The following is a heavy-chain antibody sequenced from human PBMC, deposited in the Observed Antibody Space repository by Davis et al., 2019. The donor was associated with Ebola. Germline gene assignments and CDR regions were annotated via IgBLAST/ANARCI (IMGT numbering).Heavy chain of an antibody. CDR3: ARVNYYDSSGSPRGY. D-gene: IGHD3-22*01. J-gene: IGHJ4*02. Sequence: ASVKVSCKASGYTFTSYYIHWVRQAPGQGLEWMGIINPSGGSTSYAQRFQDRVTMTRDTSTSTVYMELSSLRSEDTALYYCARVNYYDSSGSPRGYWGQGTLVTVSS. CDR1: GYTFTSYY. CDR2: INPSGGST. V-gene: IGHV1-46*01.